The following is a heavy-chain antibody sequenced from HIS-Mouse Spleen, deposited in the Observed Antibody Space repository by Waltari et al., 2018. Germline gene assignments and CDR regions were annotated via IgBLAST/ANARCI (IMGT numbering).Heavy chain of an antibody. CDR2: IDYSGST. CDR3: AREIPYSSSWYDWYFDL. V-gene: IGHV4-39*07. CDR1: GGSISSSSYY. J-gene: IGHJ2*01. Sequence: QLQLQESGPGLVKPSETLSLTCTVSGGSISSSSYYWGWIRQPPGKGLEGIGSIDYSGSTYYNPSLKSRVTISVDTYKNQFSLKLSSVTAADTAVYYCAREIPYSSSWYDWYFDLWGRGTLVTVSS. D-gene: IGHD6-13*01.